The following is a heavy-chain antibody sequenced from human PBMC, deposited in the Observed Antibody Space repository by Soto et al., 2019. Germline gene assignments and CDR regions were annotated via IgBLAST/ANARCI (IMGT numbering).Heavy chain of an antibody. D-gene: IGHD3-3*01. CDR1: GYTFTSYA. Sequence: ASVKVSCKASGYTFTSYAMHWVRQAPGQRLEWMGWINAGNGNTKYSQKFQGRVTITRDTSASTAYMELSSLRSEDTAVYYCARDGTELRFLEWLSPNYYYYYMDVWGKGTTVTVSS. J-gene: IGHJ6*03. V-gene: IGHV1-3*01. CDR2: INAGNGNT. CDR3: ARDGTELRFLEWLSPNYYYYYMDV.